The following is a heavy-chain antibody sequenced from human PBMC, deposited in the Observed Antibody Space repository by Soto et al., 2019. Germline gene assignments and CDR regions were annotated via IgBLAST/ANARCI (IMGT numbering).Heavy chain of an antibody. CDR3: ARGYYDYVWGSYRFSYWFDP. V-gene: IGHV4-34*01. J-gene: IGHJ5*02. Sequence: ASETLSLTCTVSGGSISSYYWSWIRQPPGKGLEWIGEINHSGSTNYNPSLKSRVTISVDTSKNQFSLKLSSVTAADTAVYYCARGYYDYVWGSYRFSYWFDPWGQGTLVTVSS. D-gene: IGHD3-16*02. CDR2: INHSGST. CDR1: GGSISSYY.